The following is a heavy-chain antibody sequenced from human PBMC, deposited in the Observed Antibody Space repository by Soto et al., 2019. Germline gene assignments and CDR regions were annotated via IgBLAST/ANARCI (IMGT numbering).Heavy chain of an antibody. CDR1: GFTFGDYA. Sequence: GGSLRLSCTASGFTFGDYAMSWFRQAPGKGLEWVGFIRSKAYGGTTEYAASVKGRFTISRDDSKSIAYLQMNSLKTEDTAVYYCTKPTPDDAFDIWGQGTMVTVSS. V-gene: IGHV3-49*03. CDR3: TKPTPDDAFDI. CDR2: IRSKAYGGTT. J-gene: IGHJ3*02.